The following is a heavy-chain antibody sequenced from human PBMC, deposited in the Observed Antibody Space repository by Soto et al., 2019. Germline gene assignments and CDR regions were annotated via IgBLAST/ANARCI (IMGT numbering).Heavy chain of an antibody. CDR1: GGSISSGGSY. J-gene: IGHJ4*02. V-gene: IGHV4-31*03. CDR2: IHYSGTT. Sequence: QVQLQESGPGLVKPSQTLSVTCTVSGGSISSGGSYWSWIRQHPGKGLEWIGYIHYSGTTYYNPSLKSRVTISIDTSKKQFSRKLSSVTAADTAVYYCARDRDSYGFHDYWGQGTLVTVSS. D-gene: IGHD5-18*01. CDR3: ARDRDSYGFHDY.